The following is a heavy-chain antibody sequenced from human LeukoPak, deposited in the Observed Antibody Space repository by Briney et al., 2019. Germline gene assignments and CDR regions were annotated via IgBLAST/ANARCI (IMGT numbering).Heavy chain of an antibody. D-gene: IGHD3-3*01. V-gene: IGHV1-2*06. CDR1: GYTFTGYY. J-gene: IGHJ5*02. CDR3: ARCPITIFGVVITKNWFDP. Sequence: ASVKVSCKASGYTFTGYYMHWVRQAPGQGLEWMGRINPNSGGTNYAQKFQGRVTMTRDTSISTACMELSRLRSDDTAVYYCARCPITIFGVVITKNWFDPWGQGTLVTVSS. CDR2: INPNSGGT.